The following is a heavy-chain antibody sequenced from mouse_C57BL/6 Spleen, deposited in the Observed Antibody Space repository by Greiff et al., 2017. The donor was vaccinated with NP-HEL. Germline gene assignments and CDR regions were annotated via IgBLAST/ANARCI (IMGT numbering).Heavy chain of an antibody. J-gene: IGHJ2*01. D-gene: IGHD1-1*01. CDR3: ARDHYYGSSYFDY. CDR1: GYTFTDYY. CDR2: INPNNGGT. Sequence: VQLKQSGPELVKPGASVKISCKASGYTFTDYYMNWVKQSHGKSLEWIGDINPNNGGTSYNQKFKGKATLTVDKSSSTAYMELRSLTSEDSAVYYCARDHYYGSSYFDYWGQGTTLTVSS. V-gene: IGHV1-26*01.